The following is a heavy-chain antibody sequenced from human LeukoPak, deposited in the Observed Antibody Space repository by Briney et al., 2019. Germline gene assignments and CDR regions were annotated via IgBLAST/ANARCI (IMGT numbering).Heavy chain of an antibody. Sequence: GGSLRLSCAASEFTLTRYGIHWIWQAPRKGLEWVAVFRSHGPREFYADSVKDRFSISRNISTSTVFLQLNSLRAEDTAVYYCATNDDTSSHYSFFQFWGQGTRVTVSS. CDR3: ATNDDTSSHYSFFQF. CDR1: EFTLTRYG. J-gene: IGHJ4*02. CDR2: FRSHGPRE. V-gene: IGHV3-33*02. D-gene: IGHD6-13*01.